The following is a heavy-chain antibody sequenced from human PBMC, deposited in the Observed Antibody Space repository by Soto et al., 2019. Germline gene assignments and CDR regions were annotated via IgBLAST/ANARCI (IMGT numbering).Heavy chain of an antibody. J-gene: IGHJ4*02. CDR2: IYYSGST. Sequence: SETLSLTCTVSGGSINSFFWSWIRQSPGKGLEYIGYIYYSGSTTYNPSLKSRVTISVDTSKNQFSLKLSSVTAADTAVYYCARSRNFDYAFYWGQGTLVTVSS. V-gene: IGHV4-59*01. CDR1: GGSINSFF. D-gene: IGHD3-16*01. CDR3: ARSRNFDYAFY.